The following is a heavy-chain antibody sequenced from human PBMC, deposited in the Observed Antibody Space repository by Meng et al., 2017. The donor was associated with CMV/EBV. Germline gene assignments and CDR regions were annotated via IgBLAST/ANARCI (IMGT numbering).Heavy chain of an antibody. CDR2: IIPIFGTA. CDR1: TFRRYA. V-gene: IGHV1-69*05. J-gene: IGHJ4*02. D-gene: IGHD2-2*02. CDR3: ARSLRYCSSTSCYTPVGY. Sequence: TFRRYAISWVRQAPGQGLEWMGGIIPIFGTANYAQKFQGRVTITTDESTSTAYMELSSLRSEDTAVYYCARSLRYCSSTSCYTPVGYWGQGTLVTVSS.